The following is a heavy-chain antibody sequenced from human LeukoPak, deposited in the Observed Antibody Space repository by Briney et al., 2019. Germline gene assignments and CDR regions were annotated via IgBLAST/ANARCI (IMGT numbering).Heavy chain of an antibody. V-gene: IGHV1-2*06. CDR2: VKPKSGDS. CDR1: GYTFTNYH. Sequence: ASVKVSCKASGYTFTNYHMHWVRQAPGRGLEWLGLVKPKSGDSDFVQKFRGRVTVTTDVSTTTIHMELSNLRSDDTAVYYCARDRGVPGPGNALDIWGQGTMVTVSS. D-gene: IGHD2-8*01. J-gene: IGHJ3*02. CDR3: ARDRGVPGPGNALDI.